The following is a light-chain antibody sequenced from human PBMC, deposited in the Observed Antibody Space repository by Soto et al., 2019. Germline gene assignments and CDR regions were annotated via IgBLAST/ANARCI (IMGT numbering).Light chain of an antibody. CDR2: AAS. Sequence: DIQMTQSPSSLSASIGDTVTITCRASQSIDSYLNWYQQKPGKAPKLLIYAASRLQSGAPSRFSGSGSATEFTLTISSLQPEDFGTYYCQQSYSTPDTFGQGTKLEIK. CDR1: QSIDSY. CDR3: QQSYSTPDT. J-gene: IGKJ2*01. V-gene: IGKV1-39*01.